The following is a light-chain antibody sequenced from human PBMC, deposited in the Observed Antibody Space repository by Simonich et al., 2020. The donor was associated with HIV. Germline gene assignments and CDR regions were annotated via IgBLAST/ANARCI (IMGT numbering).Light chain of an antibody. CDR1: QSVLSSSNNKFY. CDR3: QQCHTHPHT. V-gene: IGKV4-1*01. J-gene: IGKJ2*01. Sequence: DIVMTQSPDSLAVSLGERATINCKSSQSVLSSSNNKFYLAWYQQKPGQPPKLLMYWASTRESGVPDRFSGSGSGTDFTLTISSLQAEDVAVYFCQQCHTHPHTFGQGTKVEIK. CDR2: WAS.